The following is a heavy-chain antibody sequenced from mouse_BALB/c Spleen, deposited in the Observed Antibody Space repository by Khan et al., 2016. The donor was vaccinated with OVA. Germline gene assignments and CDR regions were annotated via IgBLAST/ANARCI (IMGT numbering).Heavy chain of an antibody. Sequence: QVQLKESGAELARPGASVKLSCKASGYTFTDYYINWVKQRPGQGLEWIGEIYPGSGDTYYNEKFKGKATLTADTSSNTAYMQLSSLTSEASAVYFCARRNYFGYTFAYWGQGTLVTVSA. CDR2: IYPGSGDT. CDR3: ARRNYFGYTFAY. D-gene: IGHD1-2*01. CDR1: GYTFTDYY. V-gene: IGHV1-77*01. J-gene: IGHJ3*01.